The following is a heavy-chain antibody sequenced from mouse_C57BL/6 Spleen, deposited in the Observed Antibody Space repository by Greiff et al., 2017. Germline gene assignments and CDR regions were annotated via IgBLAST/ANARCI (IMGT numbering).Heavy chain of an antibody. CDR1: GYTFTDYY. CDR3: ARGYYDYYAMDY. Sequence: EVQLQQSGPELVKPGASVKISCKASGYTFTDYYMNWVKQSHGKSLEWIGDINPNNGGTSYNQKFKGKATLTVDKSSSTAYMELRSLTSEDSAVYYCARGYYDYYAMDYWSQGTSVTVSS. V-gene: IGHV1-26*01. D-gene: IGHD1-1*02. J-gene: IGHJ4*01. CDR2: INPNNGGT.